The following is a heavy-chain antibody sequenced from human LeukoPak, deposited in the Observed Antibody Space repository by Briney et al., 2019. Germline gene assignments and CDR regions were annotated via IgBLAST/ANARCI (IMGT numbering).Heavy chain of an antibody. CDR3: ARGGFLEWLFPTYYYYMDV. D-gene: IGHD3-3*01. CDR2: ISWNSGSI. V-gene: IGHV3-9*01. CDR1: GFTFDDYA. Sequence: GGSLRLSCAASGFTFDDYAMHWVRQAPGKGLEWVSGISWNSGSIGYADSVKGRFTISGDNAKNSLYLQMNSLRAEDTAVYYCARGGFLEWLFPTYYYYMDVWGKGTTVTVSS. J-gene: IGHJ6*03.